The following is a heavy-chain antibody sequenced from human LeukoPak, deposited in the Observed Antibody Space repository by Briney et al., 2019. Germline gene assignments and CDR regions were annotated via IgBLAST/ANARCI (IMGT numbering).Heavy chain of an antibody. Sequence: GASVKVSCKASGYTFTSYDINWVRQATGQGLEWMGWMNPNSGNTGYAQKFQGRATMTRNTSISTAYMELSSLRSEDTAVYYCARGLRYFDWLDAYGMDVWGQGTTVTVSS. CDR1: GYTFTSYD. J-gene: IGHJ6*02. CDR2: MNPNSGNT. D-gene: IGHD3-9*01. V-gene: IGHV1-8*01. CDR3: ARGLRYFDWLDAYGMDV.